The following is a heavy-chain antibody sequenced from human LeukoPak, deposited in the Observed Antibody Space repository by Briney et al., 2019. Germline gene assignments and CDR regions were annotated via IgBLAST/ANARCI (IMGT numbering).Heavy chain of an antibody. Sequence: GGSLRLSCAASGFTFSSYAMSWVRQAPGKGLEWVSAISGSGGSTYYADSVKGRFTISRDNAKNSLYLQMNSLRAEDTAVYYCARGAHHYDSSANWDDGGDAFDIWGQGTMVTISS. CDR3: ARGAHHYDSSANWDDGGDAFDI. V-gene: IGHV3-23*01. CDR2: ISGSGGST. D-gene: IGHD3-22*01. CDR1: GFTFSSYA. J-gene: IGHJ3*02.